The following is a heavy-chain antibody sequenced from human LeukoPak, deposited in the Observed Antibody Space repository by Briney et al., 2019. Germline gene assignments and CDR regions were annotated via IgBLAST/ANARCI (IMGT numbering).Heavy chain of an antibody. CDR3: ARAPPYYYDSRGPDY. Sequence: ASVKVSYKASGYTFTSYYMHWVRQAPGQGLEWMGIINPSGGSTSYAQKFQGRVTMTRDMSTSTVYMELSSLRSEDTAVYYCARAPPYYYDSRGPDYWGQGTLVNVSS. D-gene: IGHD3-22*01. V-gene: IGHV1-46*01. CDR1: GYTFTSYY. J-gene: IGHJ4*02. CDR2: INPSGGST.